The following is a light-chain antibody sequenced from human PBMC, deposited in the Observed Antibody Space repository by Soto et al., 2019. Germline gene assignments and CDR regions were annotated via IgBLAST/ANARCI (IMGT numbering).Light chain of an antibody. Sequence: IQLTQSPSFLSASVGDRVRITCRASQGISSYIAWYQQKPGKAPKLLIYAASTLQSGVPSRFSGSGSATDSTLTISSLQPEDFATYYCQQLTSYPRTFGPGTKVDIK. CDR1: QGISSY. CDR2: AAS. V-gene: IGKV1-9*01. CDR3: QQLTSYPRT. J-gene: IGKJ3*01.